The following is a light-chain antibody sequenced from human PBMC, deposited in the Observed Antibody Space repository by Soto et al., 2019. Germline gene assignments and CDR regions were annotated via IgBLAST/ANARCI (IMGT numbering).Light chain of an antibody. J-gene: IGKJ3*01. V-gene: IGKV3-20*01. CDR2: GAS. CDR1: QSVSSNY. CDR3: QQYGTSPIT. Sequence: EIVLTQSPGTLSLSPGERVNLSCRASQSVSSNYLAWYQQKPGQAPRLLIYGASSRATGIPDTFRGSGSGTDFTLTISRLEPEDFAVYYCQQYGTSPITFGPGTKVDIK.